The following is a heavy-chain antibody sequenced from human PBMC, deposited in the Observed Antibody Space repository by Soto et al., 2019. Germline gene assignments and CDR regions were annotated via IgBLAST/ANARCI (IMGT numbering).Heavy chain of an antibody. CDR2: IYDTGISGYTPST. CDR1: GGSITSSY. J-gene: IGHJ6*02. CDR3: ARGEDAFFYYGLDV. V-gene: IGHV4-59*01. Sequence: SETLSLTCTVSGGSITSSYWSWIRRPPGKGLEWIAYIYDTGISGYTPSTSYNPSLKSRVTMSVDTSKSQFSPKLTSVTAADTAVYYCARGEDAFFYYGLDVWGQGITVTVSS.